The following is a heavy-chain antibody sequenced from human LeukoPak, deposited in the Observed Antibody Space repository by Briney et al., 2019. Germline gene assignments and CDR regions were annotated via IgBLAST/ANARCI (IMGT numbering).Heavy chain of an antibody. V-gene: IGHV3-66*01. Sequence: GGSLRLSCAASGFTVSSNYMSWVRQAPGKGLEWVSVIYSGGSTYYADSVKGRFTISRDNSKNTLYLQMNSLRAEDTAVYYCARSGQWLASIDYWGQGTLVTVSS. CDR1: GFTVSSNY. CDR2: IYSGGST. CDR3: ARSGQWLASIDY. J-gene: IGHJ4*02. D-gene: IGHD6-19*01.